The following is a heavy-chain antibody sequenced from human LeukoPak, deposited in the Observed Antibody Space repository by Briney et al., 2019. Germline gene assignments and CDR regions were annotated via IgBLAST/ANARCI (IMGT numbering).Heavy chain of an antibody. J-gene: IGHJ4*02. Sequence: SETLSLTCTVSGGSISSGFYYWNWIRQPAGKGLEWIGHISTTGSTNYNPSLKSRVTISVDTSKNQFSLKLSSVTAADTAMYYCARHERRRGRPEIDYWGQGTLVTVSS. CDR2: ISTTGST. CDR1: GGSISSGFYY. V-gene: IGHV4-61*09. CDR3: ARHERRRGRPEIDY.